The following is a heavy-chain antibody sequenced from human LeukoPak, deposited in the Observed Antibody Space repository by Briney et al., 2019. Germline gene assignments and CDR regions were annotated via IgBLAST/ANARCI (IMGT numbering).Heavy chain of an antibody. CDR2: ISPYNGNT. J-gene: IGHJ4*02. CDR3: VRRTPDAGTQKLDY. D-gene: IGHD1-14*01. Sequence: ASVKVSCKASGYTFTSYAITWVRQAPGQGLEWMGWISPYNGNTHYAQNLQGRVTVTTDTSTSTAYMELRSLRSDDTAVYYCVRRTPDAGTQKLDYWGQGTLVTISS. CDR1: GYTFTSYA. V-gene: IGHV1-18*01.